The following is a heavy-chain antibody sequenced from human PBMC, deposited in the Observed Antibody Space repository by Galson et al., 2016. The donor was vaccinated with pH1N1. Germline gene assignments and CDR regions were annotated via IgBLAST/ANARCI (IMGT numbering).Heavy chain of an antibody. V-gene: IGHV1-69*06. CDR2: ISPIFGSI. CDR3: ATAGPLVREILYYSYAMDV. D-gene: IGHD3-10*01. J-gene: IGHJ6*02. CDR1: GGTFSNSA. Sequence: SVKVSCKASGGTFSNSAISWVRQAPGQGLEWMGGISPIFGSINYAQRFQGRVTVSADIFTNTAYMELSSLTSEDTAIYYCATAGPLVREILYYSYAMDVWGQGTTVTV.